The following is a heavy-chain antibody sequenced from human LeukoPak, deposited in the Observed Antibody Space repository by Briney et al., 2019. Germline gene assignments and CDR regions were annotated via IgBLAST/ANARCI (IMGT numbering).Heavy chain of an antibody. CDR2: FTAGGDT. Sequence: KTGGSLRLSCAASGFPFSSHGMSWVRQAPGKGLEWVSAFTAGGDTYYADSVKGRFTISRDNSKNTLYLQMNSLRAEDTAVYYCATRAPITMVRGVIIKPDYYYYYMDVWGKGTTVTISS. D-gene: IGHD3-10*01. CDR3: ATRAPITMVRGVIIKPDYYYYYMDV. V-gene: IGHV3-23*01. CDR1: GFPFSSHG. J-gene: IGHJ6*03.